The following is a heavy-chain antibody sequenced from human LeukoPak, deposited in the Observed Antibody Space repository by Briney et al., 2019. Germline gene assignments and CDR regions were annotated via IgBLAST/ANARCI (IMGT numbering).Heavy chain of an antibody. CDR3: AKDRRGFGFGGGNYFDY. J-gene: IGHJ4*02. CDR2: ISSSSTYI. CDR1: GFTFSTYS. D-gene: IGHD3-10*01. V-gene: IGHV3-21*04. Sequence: GGSLRLSCAASGFTFSTYSMNWVRQAPGKGLEWVSSISSSSTYIYYADSVKGRFTISRDNAKNSLYLQMNSLRTEDTALYYCAKDRRGFGFGGGNYFDYWGQGTLVTVSS.